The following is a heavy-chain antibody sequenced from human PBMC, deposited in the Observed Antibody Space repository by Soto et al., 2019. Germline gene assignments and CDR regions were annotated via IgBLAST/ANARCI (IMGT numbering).Heavy chain of an antibody. D-gene: IGHD3-10*01. CDR2: IKSDGGEK. Sequence: GGSLRLSCAGSGFTFNDAWMNWVRQAPGKGLEWVSRIKSDGGEKKYVDSVRGRFTISRDNVQNSLFLQMDSLRVEDTAVYYCARDRDYYKADYWGQGTLVTVSS. J-gene: IGHJ4*01. CDR3: ARDRDYYKADY. CDR1: GFTFNDAW. V-gene: IGHV3-7*01.